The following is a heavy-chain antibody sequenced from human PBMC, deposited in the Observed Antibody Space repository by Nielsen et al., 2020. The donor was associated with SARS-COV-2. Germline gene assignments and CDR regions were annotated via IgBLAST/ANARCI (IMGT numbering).Heavy chain of an antibody. Sequence: GGSLRLSCAASGFTFSSYDMIWVRQAPVKGLELVPGISDTGGSTYYPDSVKGRFTISRDNSKNTLFLEMNSLRAEDTAVYFCAREGDTYGVRNFDYWGQGIMVTVSS. D-gene: IGHD5-18*01. J-gene: IGHJ4*02. V-gene: IGHV3-23*01. CDR1: GFTFSSYD. CDR3: AREGDTYGVRNFDY. CDR2: ISDTGGST.